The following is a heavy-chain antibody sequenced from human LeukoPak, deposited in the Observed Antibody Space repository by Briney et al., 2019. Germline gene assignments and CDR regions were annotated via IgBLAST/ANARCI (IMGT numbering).Heavy chain of an antibody. CDR3: ARAGGRGSYYYDSSGYYY. V-gene: IGHV1-2*02. J-gene: IGHJ4*02. D-gene: IGHD3-22*01. Sequence: GASVTVSCKASGYTFTGYYMHWVRQAPGQGLEGMGWINPNSGGTNYAQKFQGRVTMTRDTSISTAYMELSRLRSDDTAVYYCARAGGRGSYYYDSSGYYYWGQGTLVTVSS. CDR2: INPNSGGT. CDR1: GYTFTGYY.